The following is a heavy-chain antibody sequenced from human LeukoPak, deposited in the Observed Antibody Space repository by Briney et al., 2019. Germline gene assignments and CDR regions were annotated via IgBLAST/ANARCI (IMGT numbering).Heavy chain of an antibody. CDR3: ARPSRGLHCSSTSCPFDY. D-gene: IGHD2-2*01. CDR2: IYPGDSDT. Sequence: GESLKISCKGSGYSFTSYWIGWVRQMPGKGLEWMGIIYPGDSDTRYSPSFQGQVTISADKSISTAYLQRSSLKASDTAMYYCARPSRGLHCSSTSCPFDYWGQGTLVTVSS. J-gene: IGHJ4*02. V-gene: IGHV5-51*01. CDR1: GYSFTSYW.